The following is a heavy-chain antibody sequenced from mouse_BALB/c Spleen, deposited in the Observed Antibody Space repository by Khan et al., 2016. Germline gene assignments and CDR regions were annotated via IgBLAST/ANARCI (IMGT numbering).Heavy chain of an antibody. CDR3: ARYYRYEYYFDY. J-gene: IGHJ2*01. V-gene: IGHV7-3*02. CDR1: GFTFTDYY. Sequence: EVELVESGGGLVQPGGSLRLSCATSGFTFTDYYMSWVRQPPGKALEWLGFIRNKANGYTTAYSASVKGRFTISRDNSQSILYLQMNTLRAEDSATYYCARYYRYEYYFDYWGQGTTLTVSS. CDR2: IRNKANGYTT. D-gene: IGHD2-14*01.